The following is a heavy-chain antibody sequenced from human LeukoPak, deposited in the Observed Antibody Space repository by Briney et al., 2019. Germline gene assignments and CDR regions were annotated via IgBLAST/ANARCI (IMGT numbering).Heavy chain of an antibody. CDR2: ISYDGSNK. D-gene: IGHD3-16*02. Sequence: GRSLRLSCAASGFTFSSYGMHWVRQAPGKGLEWVAVISYDGSNKYYADSVKGRFTISRDNSKNTLYLQMNSLRAEDTAVYYCAKDGVPYDYVWGSYRYYDYWGQGTLVTVSS. CDR3: AKDGVPYDYVWGSYRYYDY. CDR1: GFTFSSYG. J-gene: IGHJ4*02. V-gene: IGHV3-30*18.